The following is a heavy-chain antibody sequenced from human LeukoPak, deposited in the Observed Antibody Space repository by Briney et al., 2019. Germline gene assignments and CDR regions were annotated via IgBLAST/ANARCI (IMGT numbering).Heavy chain of an antibody. Sequence: GRSLRLSCAASGFTFSSYGMHWVRQAPGKGLEWVAVIWYDGSNKYYADSVKGRFTISRDNSKNTLYLQVNSPRAEDTAVYYCARDGYNKIDYWGQGTLVTVSS. V-gene: IGHV3-33*08. CDR2: IWYDGSNK. CDR3: ARDGYNKIDY. J-gene: IGHJ4*02. CDR1: GFTFSSYG. D-gene: IGHD5-24*01.